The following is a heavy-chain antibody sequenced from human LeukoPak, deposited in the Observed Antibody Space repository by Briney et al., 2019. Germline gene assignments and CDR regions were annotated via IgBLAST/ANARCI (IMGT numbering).Heavy chain of an antibody. CDR3: ARVAGWHWFDP. Sequence: PGGSLRLSCAASGFSVSSNYLTWVRQAPGKGLECVSVIYSDSNTYYADSVKGRFTISRDNSKNTVYLQMNNMRVDDTAVYYCARVAGWHWFDPWGQGTLVTVSS. V-gene: IGHV3-66*01. J-gene: IGHJ5*02. D-gene: IGHD6-19*01. CDR2: IYSDSNT. CDR1: GFSVSSNY.